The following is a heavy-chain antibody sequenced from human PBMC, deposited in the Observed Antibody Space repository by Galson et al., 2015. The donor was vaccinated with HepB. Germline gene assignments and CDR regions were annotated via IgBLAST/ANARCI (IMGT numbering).Heavy chain of an antibody. V-gene: IGHV5-10-1*01. Sequence: QSGAEVKKPGESLRISCKGSGYSFTSYWISWVRQMPGKGLEWMGRIDPSDSYTNYSPSFQGHVTISADKSISTAYLQWSSLKASDTAMYYCARDNVYYGSGSYTSPTLDYWAREPWSPSPQ. J-gene: IGHJ4*02. CDR3: ARDNVYYGSGSYTSPTLDY. CDR1: GYSFTSYW. CDR2: IDPSDSYT. D-gene: IGHD3-10*01.